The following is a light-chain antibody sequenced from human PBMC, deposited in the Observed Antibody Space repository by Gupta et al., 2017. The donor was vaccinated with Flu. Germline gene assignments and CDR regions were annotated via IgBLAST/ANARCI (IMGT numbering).Light chain of an antibody. Sequence: DVQLTQSPPSVSASVGDTVTITCRASPGISTWLAWYQQKPGGAPKLLIFGGSRLETGVPSRFSGSGSGTDFTLTISSLQPEDSATYYCQQSNTFPDTFGLGTKVDIK. V-gene: IGKV1-12*01. CDR2: GGS. J-gene: IGKJ3*01. CDR3: QQSNTFPDT. CDR1: PGISTW.